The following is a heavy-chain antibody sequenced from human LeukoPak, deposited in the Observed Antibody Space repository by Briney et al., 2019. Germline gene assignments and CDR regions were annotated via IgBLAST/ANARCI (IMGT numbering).Heavy chain of an antibody. V-gene: IGHV1-18*01. D-gene: IGHD3-22*01. Sequence: ASVKVSCKASDYTFTSYGISWVRQAPGQGLEWMGWISAYNGNTNYAQKLQGRVTMTTDTSTSTAYMELRSLRSDDTAVYYCARDYSSGYYFDYWGKGTLVTVSS. CDR1: DYTFTSYG. CDR2: ISAYNGNT. CDR3: ARDYSSGYYFDY. J-gene: IGHJ4*02.